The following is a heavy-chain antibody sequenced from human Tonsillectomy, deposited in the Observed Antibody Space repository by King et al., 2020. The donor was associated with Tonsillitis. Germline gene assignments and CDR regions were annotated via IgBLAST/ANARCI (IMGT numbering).Heavy chain of an antibody. CDR3: ARGGDCSSTSCYNDH. CDR1: GFTFSYYG. Sequence: VQLVESGGGVVQPGRSLRLSCAASGFTFSYYGMYWVRQAPGKGLEWVAALSQDGSNKYYADSVKGRFTISSDISKNTLYLQMNSLRAEDTAVYYCARGGDCSSTSCYNDHWGQGTLVTVSS. CDR2: LSQDGSNK. D-gene: IGHD2-2*02. V-gene: IGHV3-33*08. J-gene: IGHJ5*02.